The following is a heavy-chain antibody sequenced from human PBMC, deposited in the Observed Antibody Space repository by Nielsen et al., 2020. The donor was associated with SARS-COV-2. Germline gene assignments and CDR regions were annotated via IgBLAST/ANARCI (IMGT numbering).Heavy chain of an antibody. CDR3: ARDRLVRSGWHLGY. J-gene: IGHJ4*02. D-gene: IGHD6-19*01. Sequence: GGSLRLSCAASGFTFSSYGMHGVRQAPGKGLEWVAVISYDGNNKYYADSVKGRFTISRDNSKNTLYLQMNSLRAEDTAVYYCARDRLVRSGWHLGYWGQGTLVTVSS. CDR1: GFTFSSYG. V-gene: IGHV3-30*03. CDR2: ISYDGNNK.